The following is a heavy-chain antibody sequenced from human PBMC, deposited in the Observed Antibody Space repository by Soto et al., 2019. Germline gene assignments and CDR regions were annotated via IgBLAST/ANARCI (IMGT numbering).Heavy chain of an antibody. CDR1: GGSIISGY. D-gene: IGHD2-15*01. CDR3: AGLRGYAGSPIDY. Sequence: PSETLSLTCTVSGGSIISGYWSWIRQPPGKGLEWIGYISYSGNTNYNPSLKSRVTMSVDTPKNQFSLRLSSVTTADTAVYYCAGLRGYAGSPIDYWGQGTPVTVSS. V-gene: IGHV4-59*01. CDR2: ISYSGNT. J-gene: IGHJ4*02.